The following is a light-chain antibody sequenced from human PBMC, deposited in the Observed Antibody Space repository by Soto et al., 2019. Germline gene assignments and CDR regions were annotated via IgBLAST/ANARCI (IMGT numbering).Light chain of an antibody. CDR2: GAS. Sequence: EIVVNKSPAALSVYPGERATLSCRASQSVRGNLAWYQQKPGQAPRLLIFGASSRATGIPDRFSGSGSGTDFTLTISRLEPKDFAVYYCQQYGSSPWTFGQGTKVXXK. J-gene: IGKJ1*01. CDR1: QSVRGN. V-gene: IGKV3-20*01. CDR3: QQYGSSPWT.